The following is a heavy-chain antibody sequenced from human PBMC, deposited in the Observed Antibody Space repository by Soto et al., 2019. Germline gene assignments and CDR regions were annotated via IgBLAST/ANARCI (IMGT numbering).Heavy chain of an antibody. V-gene: IGHV4-39*01. J-gene: IGHJ4*02. Sequence: QLPLQESGPGLVKPSETLSLTCTVSGGSISRSSYYWGWIRQPPGKGLEWIGSIYYSGSTYYNVSLKSRVTISVDTSKNQFSLKLSSVTAADTAVYYCATLWFGESVYWGQGTLVTVSS. CDR3: ATLWFGESVY. CDR1: GGSISRSSYY. CDR2: IYYSGST. D-gene: IGHD3-10*01.